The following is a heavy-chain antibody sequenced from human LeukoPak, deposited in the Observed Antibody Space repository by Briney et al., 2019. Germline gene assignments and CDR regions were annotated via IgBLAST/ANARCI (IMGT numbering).Heavy chain of an antibody. CDR2: ISSSSSTI. J-gene: IGHJ4*02. D-gene: IGHD1-1*01. CDR3: ARGFQLESTDY. V-gene: IGHV3-48*01. Sequence: PGGSLRLSCAAPGFTFSSYSMNWVRQAPGKGLEWVSYISSSSSTIYYADSVKGRFTISRDNAKNSLYLQMNSLRAEDTAVYYCARGFQLESTDYWGQGTLVTVSS. CDR1: GFTFSSYS.